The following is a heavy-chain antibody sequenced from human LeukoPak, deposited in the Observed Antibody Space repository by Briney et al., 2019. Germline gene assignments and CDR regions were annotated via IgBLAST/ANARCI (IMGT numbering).Heavy chain of an antibody. D-gene: IGHD5-12*01. CDR1: GGSISSSSYY. Sequence: SETLSLTCTVSGGSISSSSYYWGWIRQPPGKGLEWIGSIYYSRSTYYNPSLKSRVTISVDTSKNQFSLKLSSVTAADTAVYYCARLGGYDSHYAYWDQGTLVTVSS. CDR2: IYYSRST. CDR3: ARLGGYDSHYAY. J-gene: IGHJ4*02. V-gene: IGHV4-39*01.